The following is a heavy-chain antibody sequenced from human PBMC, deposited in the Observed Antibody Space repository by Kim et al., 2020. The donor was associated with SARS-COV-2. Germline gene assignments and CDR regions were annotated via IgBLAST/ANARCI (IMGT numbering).Heavy chain of an antibody. CDR3: VKGGGYSGYDGGNYYYYYGMDV. J-gene: IGHJ6*02. CDR2: ISSNGGST. Sequence: GGSLRLSCSASGFTFSSYAMHWVRQAPGKGLEYVSAISSNGGSTYYADSVKGRFTISRDNSKNTLYLQMSSLRAEDTAEYYGVKGGGYSGYDGGNYYYYYGMDVWGQGTTVTVSS. D-gene: IGHD5-12*01. CDR1: GFTFSSYA. V-gene: IGHV3-64D*06.